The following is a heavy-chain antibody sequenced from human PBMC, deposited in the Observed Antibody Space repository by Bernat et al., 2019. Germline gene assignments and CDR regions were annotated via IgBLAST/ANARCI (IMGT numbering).Heavy chain of an antibody. CDR3: ARHIVVVPAAIGDYGMDV. J-gene: IGHJ6*02. D-gene: IGHD2-2*01. CDR2: IDWDDDK. CDR1: GFSLSTSGMC. Sequence: QVTLRESGPALVKPTQTLTLTCTFSGFSLSTSGMCVSWIRQPPGKALEWLARIDWDDDKYYSTSLKTRLTISKDTSKNQVVLTMTNMDPVDTATYYCARHIVVVPAAIGDYGMDVWGQGTTVTASS. V-gene: IGHV2-70*15.